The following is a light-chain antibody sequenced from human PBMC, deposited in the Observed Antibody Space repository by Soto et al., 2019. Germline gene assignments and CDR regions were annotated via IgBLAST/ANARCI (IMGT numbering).Light chain of an antibody. CDR3: SSYTSSNPYV. V-gene: IGLV2-14*03. CDR1: SSDVGDFTY. Sequence: QSVLTQPASVSGSPGQSITISCTATSSDVGDFTYVSWYQQHPGKAPKRMIYDVNSRPSGVSNRFSGSSSGNTASLTISGLQAEDEADYYCSSYTSSNPYVFGSGTKVTV. J-gene: IGLJ1*01. CDR2: DVN.